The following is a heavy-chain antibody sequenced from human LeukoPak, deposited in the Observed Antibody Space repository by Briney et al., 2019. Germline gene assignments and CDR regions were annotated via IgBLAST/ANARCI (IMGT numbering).Heavy chain of an antibody. CDR1: GFTFSNAW. Sequence: GGSLRLSCAASGFTFSNAWMSWVRQAPGKGLEWVGRIKSKTDGGTTDYAVPVKGRFTISRDDSKNTLYLQMNSLKTEDTAVYYCTTDPGYFDPKLGPLDYWGQGTLVTVSS. V-gene: IGHV3-15*01. CDR2: IKSKTDGGTT. CDR3: TTDPGYFDPKLGPLDY. D-gene: IGHD3-9*01. J-gene: IGHJ4*02.